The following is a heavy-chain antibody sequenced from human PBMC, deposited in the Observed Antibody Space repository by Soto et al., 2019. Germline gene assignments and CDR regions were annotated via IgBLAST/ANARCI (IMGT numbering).Heavy chain of an antibody. Sequence: SETLSLTCTVSGGSISSSSYYWGWIRQPPGKGLEWIGSIYYSGSTYYNPSLKSRVTISVDTSKNQFSLKLSSVTAADTAVYYCARISMVRGVMPHFDYWGQGTLVTVSS. CDR1: GGSISSSSYY. CDR2: IYYSGST. J-gene: IGHJ4*02. D-gene: IGHD3-10*01. V-gene: IGHV4-39*01. CDR3: ARISMVRGVMPHFDY.